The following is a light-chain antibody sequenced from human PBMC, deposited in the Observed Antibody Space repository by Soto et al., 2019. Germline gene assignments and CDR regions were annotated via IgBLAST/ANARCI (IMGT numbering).Light chain of an antibody. CDR3: GTWYSSLSAWV. Sequence: SVLTQPPSVSAAPGQKVTISCSGSSSNIGNNYVSWYQQLPGTAPKLLIYENNKRPSGIPDRFSGSKSGTSATLGITGLQTGDEADYYCGTWYSSLSAWVFGGGTKLTVL. V-gene: IGLV1-51*02. J-gene: IGLJ3*02. CDR1: SSNIGNNY. CDR2: ENN.